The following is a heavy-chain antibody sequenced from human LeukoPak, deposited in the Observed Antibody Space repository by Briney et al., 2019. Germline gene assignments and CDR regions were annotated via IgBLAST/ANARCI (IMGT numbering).Heavy chain of an antibody. V-gene: IGHV4-39*01. D-gene: IGHD2-15*01. Sequence: PSETLSLTCNVSGGSVSSRNYYWPWLRQPPGRGLEGMGSIYQSGVAHYNPSRRSRVTISVDTSTKQFSLKLSSVTAEDTALYYCARQGGYCTTGSYYSRANAFDMWGQGILVTVSS. CDR3: ARQGGYCTTGSYYSRANAFDM. CDR2: IYQSGVA. CDR1: GGSVSSRNYY. J-gene: IGHJ3*02.